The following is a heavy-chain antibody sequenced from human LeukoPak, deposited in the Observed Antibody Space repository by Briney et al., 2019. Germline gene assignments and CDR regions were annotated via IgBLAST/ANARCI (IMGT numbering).Heavy chain of an antibody. CDR3: AMGATSWSGYSFPKIFQH. V-gene: IGHV3-23*01. Sequence: GGSLRLSCAASGFTFSNYAVNWIRQAPGKGLKWVSVNSGSGSSIYYTDSVKGRFTISRDNSKNTLYLQMNSLRAEDTAVYYCAMGATSWSGYSFPKIFQHWGRGTLVTVSS. CDR2: NSGSGSSI. CDR1: GFTFSNYA. D-gene: IGHD3-3*01. J-gene: IGHJ1*01.